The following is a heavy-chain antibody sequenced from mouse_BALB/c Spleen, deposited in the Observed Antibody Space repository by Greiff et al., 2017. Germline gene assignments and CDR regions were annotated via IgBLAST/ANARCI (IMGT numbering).Heavy chain of an antibody. CDR1: GYTFTDYA. D-gene: IGHD1-1*01. CDR3: ARNYYGSSYRAMDY. J-gene: IGHJ4*01. Sequence: QVQLKQSGAELVRPGVSVKISCKGSGYTFTDYAMHWVKQSHAKSLEWIGVISTYYGDASYNQKFKGKATMTVDKSSSTAYMELARLTSEDSAIYYCARNYYGSSYRAMDYWGQGTSVTVSS. V-gene: IGHV1S137*01. CDR2: ISTYYGDA.